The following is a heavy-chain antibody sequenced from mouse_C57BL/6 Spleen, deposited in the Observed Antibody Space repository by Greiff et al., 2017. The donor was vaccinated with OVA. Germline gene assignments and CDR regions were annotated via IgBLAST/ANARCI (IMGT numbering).Heavy chain of an antibody. V-gene: IGHV1-82*01. CDR2: IYPGDGDT. J-gene: IGHJ1*03. Sequence: VQLQQSGPELVKPGASVKISCKASGYAFSSPWMNWVKQRPGKGLEWIGRIYPGDGDTNYNGKFKGKATLTADKSSSTAYMQLSSLTSEDSAVYFCARGGFDYYGSSWYFDVWGTGTTVTVSS. CDR1: GYAFSSPW. D-gene: IGHD1-1*01. CDR3: ARGGFDYYGSSWYFDV.